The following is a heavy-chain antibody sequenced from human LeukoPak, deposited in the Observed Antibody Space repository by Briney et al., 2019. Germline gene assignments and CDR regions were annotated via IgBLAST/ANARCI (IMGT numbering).Heavy chain of an antibody. J-gene: IGHJ5*02. CDR2: IRYDGSNK. CDR3: ARDGVEQWLVIGNWFDP. Sequence: GGSLRLSCAASGFTFSSYGMHWVRQAPGKGLEWVAFIRYDGSNKYYADSVKGRFTISRDNSKNTLYLQMNSLRAEDTAVYYCARDGVEQWLVIGNWFDPWGQGTLVTVSS. V-gene: IGHV3-30*02. D-gene: IGHD6-19*01. CDR1: GFTFSSYG.